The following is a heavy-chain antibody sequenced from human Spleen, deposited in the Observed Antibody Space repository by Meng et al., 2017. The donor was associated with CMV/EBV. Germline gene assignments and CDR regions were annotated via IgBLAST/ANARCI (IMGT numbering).Heavy chain of an antibody. CDR3: AGYDSSGYYVAGEAFDI. CDR2: ISGSGGST. Sequence: GGSLRLSCAASGFTFSNYAMSWVRQAPGKGLEWVSAISGSGGSTYYADSVKGRFTISRDNSKNTLYLQMNSLRAEDTAVYYCAGYDSSGYYVAGEAFDIWGQGTMVTVSS. V-gene: IGHV3-23*01. J-gene: IGHJ3*02. CDR1: GFTFSNYA. D-gene: IGHD3-22*01.